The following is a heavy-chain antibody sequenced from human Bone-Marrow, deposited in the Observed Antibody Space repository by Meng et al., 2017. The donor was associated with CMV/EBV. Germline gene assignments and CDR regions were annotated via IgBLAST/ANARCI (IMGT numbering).Heavy chain of an antibody. Sequence: SETLSLTCTVSGGSISSYNYYWGWIRQPPGKGPEWIGTIYYSGITYYNPSLKSRVTISVDTPKNQFSLKLSSVTAADTAVYYCGRVVDVRPGSSCSSATCSDYWGQGTLVTVSS. CDR2: IYYSGIT. J-gene: IGHJ4*02. CDR3: GRVVDVRPGSSCSSATCSDY. D-gene: IGHD2-2*01. CDR1: GGSISSYNYY. V-gene: IGHV4-39*07.